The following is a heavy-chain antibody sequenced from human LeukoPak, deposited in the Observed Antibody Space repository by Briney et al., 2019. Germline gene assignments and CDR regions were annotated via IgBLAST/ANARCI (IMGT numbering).Heavy chain of an antibody. V-gene: IGHV4-38-2*02. CDR2: IYHSGST. D-gene: IGHD3-9*01. CDR3: ATQPDYDILTGYPNWFDP. CDR1: GYSISSGYY. Sequence: PSETLSLTCTVSGYSISSGYYWGWIRQPPGKGLEWIGSIYHSGSTYYNPSLKSRVTISVDTSKNQFSLKLSSVTAADTAVYYCATQPDYDILTGYPNWFDPWGQGTLVTVSS. J-gene: IGHJ5*02.